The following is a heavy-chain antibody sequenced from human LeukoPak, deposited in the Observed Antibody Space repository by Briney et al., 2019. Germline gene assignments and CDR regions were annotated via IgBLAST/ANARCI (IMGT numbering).Heavy chain of an antibody. CDR2: INPNSGGT. J-gene: IGHJ4*02. D-gene: IGHD6-19*01. V-gene: IGHV1-2*02. CDR3: AIPPPHSSVWFPLDY. Sequence: ASVKVSCKASGYTFTGYYMHWVRQAPGQGLEWMGWINPNSGGTNYAQKFQGRVTMTRDTSISTAYMELSRLRSDDTAVYYCAIPPPHSSVWFPLDYWGQGTLVTVSS. CDR1: GYTFTGYY.